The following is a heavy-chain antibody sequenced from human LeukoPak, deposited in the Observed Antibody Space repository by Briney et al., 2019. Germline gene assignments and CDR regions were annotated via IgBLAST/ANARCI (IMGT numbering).Heavy chain of an antibody. CDR3: AKGGSGWSFYYFDY. Sequence: PSGGSLRLSCAASGFAFSSYSMSWVRQAPGMGLEWVSAISFSGGSTYYADSVKGRFTISRDTSKNTLYLQMNSLTAEDTAVYYCAKGGSGWSFYYFDYWGQGTLVTVSS. D-gene: IGHD6-19*01. V-gene: IGHV3-23*01. CDR1: GFAFSSYS. CDR2: ISFSGGST. J-gene: IGHJ4*02.